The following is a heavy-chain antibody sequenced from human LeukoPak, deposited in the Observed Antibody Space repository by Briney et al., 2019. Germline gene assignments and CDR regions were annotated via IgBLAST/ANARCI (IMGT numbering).Heavy chain of an antibody. CDR1: GFTFSSYS. CDR3: ASLDSSGWHYFDY. D-gene: IGHD6-19*01. CDR2: ISSRSGYI. Sequence: GGSLKLSCAASGFTFSSYSMSWVRQAPGKGLEWVSSISSRSGYIYYGDSVKGRFTISRDNAKNSLYLQMNTLRAEDTAVYYCASLDSSGWHYFDYWGQGTLVTVSA. J-gene: IGHJ4*02. V-gene: IGHV3-21*01.